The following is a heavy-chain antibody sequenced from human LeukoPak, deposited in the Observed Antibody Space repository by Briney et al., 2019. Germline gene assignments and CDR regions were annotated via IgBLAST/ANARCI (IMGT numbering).Heavy chain of an antibody. Sequence: GGSLRLSCTASGFIFSKAWMSWVRQAPGKGLEWVSSIFPSGGEIHYADSVRGRFTISRDNSKSTLSLQMNSLRAEDTAIYYCATYRQVLLPFESWGQGTLVTVSS. CDR3: ATYRQVLLPFES. J-gene: IGHJ4*02. CDR1: GFIFSKAW. CDR2: IFPSGGEI. D-gene: IGHD2-8*02. V-gene: IGHV3-23*01.